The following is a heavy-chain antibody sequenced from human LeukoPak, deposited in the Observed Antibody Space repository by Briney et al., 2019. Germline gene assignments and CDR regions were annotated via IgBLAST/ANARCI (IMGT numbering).Heavy chain of an antibody. V-gene: IGHV3-11*01. CDR3: ARDQGGSYFDAFDI. D-gene: IGHD1-26*01. CDR2: ISSSGSTI. Sequence: GGSLRLSCAASGFTFSDYYMSWVRQAPGKGLEWVSYISSSGSTIYYADSVKGRFTISRDNAKNSLYLQMNSLRAEDTAVYYCARDQGGSYFDAFDIWGQGTMVTVSS. CDR1: GFTFSDYY. J-gene: IGHJ3*02.